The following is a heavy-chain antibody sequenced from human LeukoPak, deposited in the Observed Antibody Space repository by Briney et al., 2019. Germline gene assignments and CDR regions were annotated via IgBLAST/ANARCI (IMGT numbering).Heavy chain of an antibody. J-gene: IGHJ4*02. D-gene: IGHD1-7*01. CDR2: ISYDGSDK. CDR3: AKVRVVFNWNYAYYFDS. CDR1: GFTFDNYG. Sequence: PGGSLRLSCAASGFTFDNYGMHWIRQAPGKGLEWVAIISYDGSDKYYADSVKGRFTISRDNSKNTLYLQMNSLRAEDTAVYYCAKVRVVFNWNYAYYFDSWGQGTLVTASS. V-gene: IGHV3-30*18.